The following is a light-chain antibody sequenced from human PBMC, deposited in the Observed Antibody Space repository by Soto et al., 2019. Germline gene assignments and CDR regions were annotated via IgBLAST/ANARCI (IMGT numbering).Light chain of an antibody. V-gene: IGKV3-11*01. CDR3: QQRYNWPRT. Sequence: EVVLTQSPVTLSFSPGESATLCSRASHSVSSYLAWYQQQPGQAPRLLIFDVSNRATGIPARFSGSGSGTDFTLTISSLEPEDFAVYYCQQRYNWPRTFGQGTKVDIK. CDR2: DVS. CDR1: HSVSSY. J-gene: IGKJ1*01.